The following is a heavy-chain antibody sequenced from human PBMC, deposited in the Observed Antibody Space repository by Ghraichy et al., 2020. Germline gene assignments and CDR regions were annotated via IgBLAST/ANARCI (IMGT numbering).Heavy chain of an antibody. V-gene: IGHV3-15*01. CDR1: GFTFSNAW. CDR2: IKSKTDGGTT. J-gene: IGHJ4*02. CDR3: TTDVWGQWLANDY. D-gene: IGHD6-19*01. Sequence: GGSLRLSCAASGFTFSNAWMSWVRQAPGKGLEWVGRIKSKTDGGTTDYAAPVKGRFTISRDDSKNTLYLQMNSLKTEDTAVYYCTTDVWGQWLANDYWGQGTLVTVSS.